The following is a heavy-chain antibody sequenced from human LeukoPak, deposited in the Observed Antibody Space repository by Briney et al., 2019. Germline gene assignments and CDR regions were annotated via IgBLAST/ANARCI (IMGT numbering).Heavy chain of an antibody. D-gene: IGHD6-19*01. Sequence: SETLSLTCTVSGGSISSGSYYWSWIRQPAGKGLEWIGRIYTSGSTNYNPSLKSRVTISVDTSKNQFSLKVRSVTAADTAVYYCATGYSNGWTSDFDYWGQGARVTVSS. CDR2: IYTSGST. V-gene: IGHV4-61*02. J-gene: IGHJ4*02. CDR3: ATGYSNGWTSDFDY. CDR1: GGSISSGSYY.